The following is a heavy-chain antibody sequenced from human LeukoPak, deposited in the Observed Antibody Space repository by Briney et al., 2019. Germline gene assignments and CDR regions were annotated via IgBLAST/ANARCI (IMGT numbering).Heavy chain of an antibody. D-gene: IGHD3-3*02. CDR1: GFTFSSYG. CDR2: ISGSGGST. Sequence: GSLRLSCAASGFTFSSYGMSWVRQAPGKGLEWVSAISGSGGSTYYADSVKGRFTISRDNSKNTLYVQMNSLRADDTAVYYCAKATSPVISRNLFDRWGQGTLVTVSS. J-gene: IGHJ5*02. CDR3: AKATSPVISRNLFDR. V-gene: IGHV3-23*01.